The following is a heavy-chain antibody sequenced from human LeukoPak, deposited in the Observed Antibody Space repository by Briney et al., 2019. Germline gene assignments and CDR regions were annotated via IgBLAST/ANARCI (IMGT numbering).Heavy chain of an antibody. CDR1: GFTFSSYW. J-gene: IGHJ4*02. V-gene: IGHV3-74*01. D-gene: IGHD2-15*01. CDR2: IDSDGSST. Sequence: GGSLRLSCAASGFTFSSYWMHWARQAPGKGLVRVSRIDSDGSSTIYADSAKGRFTISRDNAKNTLYLQMNSLRAEDTAVYYCARSGAPTLDYWGQGTLVIVSS. CDR3: ARSGAPTLDY.